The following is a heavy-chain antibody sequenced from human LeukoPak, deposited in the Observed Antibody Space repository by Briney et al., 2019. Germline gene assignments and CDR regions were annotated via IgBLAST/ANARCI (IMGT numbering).Heavy chain of an antibody. V-gene: IGHV3-30*03. Sequence: PGRSLRLSCAASGFTFSRYGMHWVRQAPGKGLEWTSFISSDGSDKYYADSVKGRFTVSRDNAKNSLYLQMDSLRAEDTAVYYCARDPSGTYYPRVSGALDIWGQGTMVTVSS. CDR3: ARDPSGTYYPRVSGALDI. CDR1: GFTFSRYG. D-gene: IGHD1-26*01. CDR2: ISSDGSDK. J-gene: IGHJ3*02.